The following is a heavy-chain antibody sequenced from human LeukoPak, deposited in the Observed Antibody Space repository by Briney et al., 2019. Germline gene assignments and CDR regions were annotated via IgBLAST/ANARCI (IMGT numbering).Heavy chain of an antibody. Sequence: PGGSLRLSCAASGFTFRSYAMHWVRQAPGKGLEWVAVISYDGSNKYYADSVKGRITISRDNTKNTVYLQMNSLRAEDTAVYYCARGLAYYYDSSAYFLDYWGQGTLVTVSS. CDR2: ISYDGSNK. V-gene: IGHV3-30*04. D-gene: IGHD3-22*01. CDR1: GFTFRSYA. J-gene: IGHJ4*02. CDR3: ARGLAYYYDSSAYFLDY.